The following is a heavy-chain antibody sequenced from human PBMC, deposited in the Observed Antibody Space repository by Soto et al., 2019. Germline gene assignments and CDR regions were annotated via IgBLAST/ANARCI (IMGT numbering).Heavy chain of an antibody. CDR3: AKAQAGYCSGGSCYTGSDY. CDR2: ISNGGGNK. V-gene: IGHV3-23*01. J-gene: IGHJ4*02. D-gene: IGHD2-15*01. CDR1: GFTFSSHA. Sequence: EVQLFESGGGLVQPGGSLRLSCVASGFTFSSHAMSWVRQTPAKGLEWVATISNGGGNKYHADSVKGRFTISRDNVDNTVYLEMNSLRDDDTAVYYCAKAQAGYCSGGSCYTGSDYWGQGTLVTVSS.